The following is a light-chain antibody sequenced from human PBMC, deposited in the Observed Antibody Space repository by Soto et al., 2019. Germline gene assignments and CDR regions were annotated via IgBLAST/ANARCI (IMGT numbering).Light chain of an antibody. Sequence: EIVMTQSPATLSVSPGERATLSCRASQSISTELAWYQQKPGQPPRLLIYSASTRATGVPARFTGSGSGSEFTLTISGLQSEDFAVYYCQQGHIWPLTLGQGTRLEI. CDR2: SAS. CDR3: QQGHIWPLT. J-gene: IGKJ2*01. V-gene: IGKV3-15*01. CDR1: QSISTE.